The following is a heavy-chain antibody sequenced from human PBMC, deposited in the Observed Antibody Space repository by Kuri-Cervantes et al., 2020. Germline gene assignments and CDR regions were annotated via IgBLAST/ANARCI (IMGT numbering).Heavy chain of an antibody. Sequence: SEILSLNCTVSDGSISSGGYYWSWIRQHPGKGLELIGYIYYSGSTYYSPSLKSRVTISVDTSKNQFSLKLSSVTAADTAVYYCARDAASMVRGVILYYYGMDVWGQGTTVTVSS. CDR3: ARDAASMVRGVILYYYGMDV. J-gene: IGHJ6*02. CDR1: DGSISSGGYY. CDR2: IYYSGST. V-gene: IGHV4-31*03. D-gene: IGHD3-10*01.